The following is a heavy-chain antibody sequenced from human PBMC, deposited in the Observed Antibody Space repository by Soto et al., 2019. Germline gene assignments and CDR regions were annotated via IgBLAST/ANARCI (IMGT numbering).Heavy chain of an antibody. CDR2: IYYAGSP. D-gene: IGHD2-21*02. Sequence: QLQLQESGPGLVKPSETLSLTCTVSGGSISSTGHYWGWIRQPPGKGLEWIGNIYYAGSPYYNPSLKRRVIISVDTSKNDFSLPWSSVTAADTAVYYCARLMGVVTVDYWGQGALVTVSS. V-gene: IGHV4-39*02. CDR3: ARLMGVVTVDY. J-gene: IGHJ4*02. CDR1: GGSISSTGHY.